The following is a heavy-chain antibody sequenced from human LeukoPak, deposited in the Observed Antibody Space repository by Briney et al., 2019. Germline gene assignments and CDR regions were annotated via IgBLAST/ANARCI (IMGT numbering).Heavy chain of an antibody. J-gene: IGHJ4*02. CDR1: GFTFSSYW. D-gene: IGHD2-2*01. CDR2: ISSSGITI. V-gene: IGHV3-48*04. Sequence: PGGSLRLSCAASGFTFSSYWMHWVRQAPGKGLEWVSYISSSGITIYYADSVKGRFTISRDNAKTSLYLQMNSLRAEDTAVYYCARYYCSTTSCYGRYFDYWGQGTLVTVSS. CDR3: ARYYCSTTSCYGRYFDY.